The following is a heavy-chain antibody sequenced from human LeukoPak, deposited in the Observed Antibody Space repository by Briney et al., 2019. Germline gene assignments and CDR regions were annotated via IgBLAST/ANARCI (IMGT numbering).Heavy chain of an antibody. J-gene: IGHJ4*02. CDR1: GFPFAPFW. V-gene: IGHV3-7*04. CDR3: ARGIDEWLYLNY. Sequence: PGGSLRLSCAASGFPFAPFWMTWVRQAPGKGPEFVATMNRDGSEVAYGNSVRGRFTISRDNAKNSLYLQMYSLRAEDPAVYYCARGIDEWLYLNYWGQGALVTVSS. CDR2: MNRDGSEV. D-gene: IGHD3-3*01.